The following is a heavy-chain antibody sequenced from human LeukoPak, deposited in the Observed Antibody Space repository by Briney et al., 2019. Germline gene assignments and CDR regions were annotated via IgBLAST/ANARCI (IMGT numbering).Heavy chain of an antibody. Sequence: VPSVKVSCKASGYTFTGYYMHWVRQAPGQGLEWMGRINPNSGGTNYAQKFQGRVTMTRDTSISTAYMELSRLRSDDTAVYYCARTVLRYFDWLPLIDYWGQGTLVTVSS. CDR3: ARTVLRYFDWLPLIDY. V-gene: IGHV1-2*06. D-gene: IGHD3-9*01. CDR2: INPNSGGT. J-gene: IGHJ4*02. CDR1: GYTFTGYY.